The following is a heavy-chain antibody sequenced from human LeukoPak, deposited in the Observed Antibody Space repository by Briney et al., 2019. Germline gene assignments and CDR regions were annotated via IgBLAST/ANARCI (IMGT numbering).Heavy chain of an antibody. CDR2: VKVSSGRT. D-gene: IGHD2-2*01. CDR3: AREPPESYHFDY. CDR1: GYTFSDFY. Sequence: ASVKVSCEASGYTFSDFYVHWVRQAPGQGLEWIGIVKVSSGRTDYAQKFQGRVTMTRDMSTSTVYMELTNLRSEDTAMYYCAREPPESYHFDYWGQGTLVTVSS. V-gene: IGHV1-46*01. J-gene: IGHJ4*02.